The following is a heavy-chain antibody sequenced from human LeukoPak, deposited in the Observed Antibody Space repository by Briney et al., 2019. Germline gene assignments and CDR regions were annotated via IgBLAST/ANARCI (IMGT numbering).Heavy chain of an antibody. V-gene: IGHV3-21*04. Sequence: GGSLRLSWAASGFTFSSYSLNWVRQAPEKGLEWVACISSSSDYIYYADSVKGRFTISRDNAKNSLSLQMNSLRAEDTAVYYCARAMYSSSWGKYYGMDVWGKGTTVTVSS. D-gene: IGHD6-13*01. CDR1: GFTFSSYS. CDR2: ISSSSDYI. J-gene: IGHJ6*04. CDR3: ARAMYSSSWGKYYGMDV.